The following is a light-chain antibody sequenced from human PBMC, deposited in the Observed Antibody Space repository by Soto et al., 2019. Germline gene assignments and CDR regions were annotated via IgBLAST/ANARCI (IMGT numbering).Light chain of an antibody. CDR1: ESVSNS. CDR2: GAS. CDR3: QQYKEWPPVT. Sequence: EIVLTQSPATLSVSPGEGVTLSCRASESVSNSLAWYQHKPGQPPRLLIYGASTRATGIPARFSGSGSWTQFTLTISSLQSEDFAVYYCQQYKEWPPVTFGPGTKVEIK. V-gene: IGKV3-15*01. J-gene: IGKJ3*01.